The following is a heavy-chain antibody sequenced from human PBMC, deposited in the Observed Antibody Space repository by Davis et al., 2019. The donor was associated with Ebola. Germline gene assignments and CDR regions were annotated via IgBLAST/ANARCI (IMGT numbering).Heavy chain of an antibody. CDR2: INPSGGST. CDR1: GYTFTSYY. J-gene: IGHJ6*02. CDR3: ASPTRRYYYGMDV. Sequence: ASVKVSCKASGYTFTSYYMHWVRQAPGQGLEWMGLINPSGGSTSYAQKFQGRVTMTRDTSTSTVYMELSSLRSEDTAVYYCASPTRRYYYGMDVWGQGTTVTVSS. V-gene: IGHV1-46*01.